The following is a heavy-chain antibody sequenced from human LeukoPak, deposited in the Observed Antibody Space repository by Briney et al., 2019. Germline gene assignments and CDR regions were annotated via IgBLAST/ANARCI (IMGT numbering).Heavy chain of an antibody. Sequence: SETLSLTCTVSGGSISSYYWSWIRQPPGKGLEWIGYIYYSGSTNYNPSLKSRVTISVDTSKNQFPLKLSSVTAADTAVYYCARAPVEMATYFDYWGQGTLVTVSS. CDR1: GGSISSYY. CDR2: IYYSGST. J-gene: IGHJ4*02. CDR3: ARAPVEMATYFDY. V-gene: IGHV4-59*01. D-gene: IGHD5-24*01.